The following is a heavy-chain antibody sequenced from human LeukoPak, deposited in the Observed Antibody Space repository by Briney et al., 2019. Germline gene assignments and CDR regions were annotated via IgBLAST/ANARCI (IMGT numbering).Heavy chain of an antibody. CDR1: GFTFSNYA. V-gene: IGHV3-64*01. D-gene: IGHD2-2*02. CDR2: ISSNGGST. Sequence: GGSLRLSCAASGFTFSNYAMYWVRQAPGKGLESVSAISSNGGSTYYVNSVNGRFTISRDNSKNTLYLQMGSLRAEDMGVYYCARDLYPYPRYGMDVWGQGTTVTVSS. CDR3: ARDLYPYPRYGMDV. J-gene: IGHJ6*02.